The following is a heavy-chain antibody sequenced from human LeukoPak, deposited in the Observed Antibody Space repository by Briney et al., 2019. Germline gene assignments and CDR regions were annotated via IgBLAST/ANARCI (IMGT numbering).Heavy chain of an antibody. CDR1: SGSINNHY. CDR3: ARDQIGYGLDY. CDR2: IYNSWNT. D-gene: IGHD5-18*01. V-gene: IGHV4-59*11. Sequence: SETLSLTCIVSSGSINNHYWSWIRQPPGKGVEWIGYIYNSWNTNYNPSLQSRVTISMDASRKQFSLNLTSVTAADTAVYYCARDQIGYGLDYWGQGTLVTVSS. J-gene: IGHJ4*02.